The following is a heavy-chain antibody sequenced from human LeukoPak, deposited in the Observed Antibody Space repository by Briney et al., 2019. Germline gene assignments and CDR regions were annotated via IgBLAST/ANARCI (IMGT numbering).Heavy chain of an antibody. Sequence: SETLSLTCTVSGDSISTYYWNWIRQPAGKGLEWIGRIYTSGSTNYNPSLKSRVTISVDTSKNQFSLKLSSVTAADTAVYYCARHYRGGYDSSGYYFDYWGQGTLVTVSS. CDR2: IYTSGST. J-gene: IGHJ4*02. V-gene: IGHV4-4*07. CDR1: GDSISTYY. D-gene: IGHD3-22*01. CDR3: ARHYRGGYDSSGYYFDY.